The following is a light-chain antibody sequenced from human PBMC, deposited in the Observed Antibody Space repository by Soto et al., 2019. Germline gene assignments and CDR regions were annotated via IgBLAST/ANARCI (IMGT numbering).Light chain of an antibody. CDR1: QGIHNF. CDR2: GAS. Sequence: DIQMTQSPSSLSAFVGDSVTMSCRASQGIHNFLAWYQHKPGKAPKLLIFGASTLHSGVPSRFSGSGSGTDFTRTITNLQPADVATYYCQKYDMDPPATFGQGTKVEI. CDR3: QKYDMDPPAT. V-gene: IGKV1-27*01. J-gene: IGKJ1*01.